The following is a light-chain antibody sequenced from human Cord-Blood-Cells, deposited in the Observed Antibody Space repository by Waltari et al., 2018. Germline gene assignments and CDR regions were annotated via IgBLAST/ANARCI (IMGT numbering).Light chain of an antibody. V-gene: IGLV1-44*01. CDR3: AAWDDSLNGWV. CDR1: SSNLGSKT. Sequence: QSVLTQPPSASGTPGQRVTIPCSGSSSNLGSKTVNWYQPHPGPAPNLLIYSNKRRPSGVPDRFSGSKSGTSASLAISGLQSEDEADYYCAAWDDSLNGWVFGGGTKLTVL. CDR2: SNK. J-gene: IGLJ3*02.